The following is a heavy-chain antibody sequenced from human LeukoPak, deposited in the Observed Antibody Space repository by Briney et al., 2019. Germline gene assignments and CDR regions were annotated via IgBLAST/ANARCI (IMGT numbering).Heavy chain of an antibody. CDR2: ISTSSSYI. Sequence: GRSLRLSCTSYGFTFGDYAMSWVRQAPGKGLEWVSSISTSSSYIHYADSVKGRFTISRDNAKNSLYLQMNSLRAEDTAVYYCARGTLNIPGEHGAFDYWGQGTLVTVSS. CDR3: ARGTLNIPGEHGAFDY. D-gene: IGHD1-14*01. CDR1: GFTFGDYA. V-gene: IGHV3-21*01. J-gene: IGHJ4*02.